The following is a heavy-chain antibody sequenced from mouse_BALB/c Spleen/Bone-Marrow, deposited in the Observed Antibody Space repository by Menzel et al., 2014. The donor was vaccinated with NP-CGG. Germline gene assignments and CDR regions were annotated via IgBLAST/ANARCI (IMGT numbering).Heavy chain of an antibody. CDR1: GFNIKDTY. Sequence: EVQLQQSGAELVKPGASVKLSCTASGFNIKDTYTHWVKQRPEQGLEWIGRIDPANVNTKYDPKFQGKATITAGTSSNTAYLQLSSLTSEDTAVYYCARYRLGTYFDYWGQGTTLTVSS. CDR3: ARYRLGTYFDY. J-gene: IGHJ2*01. D-gene: IGHD2-14*01. CDR2: IDPANVNT. V-gene: IGHV14-3*02.